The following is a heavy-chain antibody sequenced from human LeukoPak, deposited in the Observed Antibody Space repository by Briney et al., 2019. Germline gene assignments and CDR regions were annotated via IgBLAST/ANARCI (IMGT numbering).Heavy chain of an antibody. V-gene: IGHV1-2*02. CDR2: INPNSGGT. J-gene: IGHJ4*02. CDR3: ARLDDSSGYYYGGDY. CDR1: GYTFTDYY. D-gene: IGHD3-22*01. Sequence: ASVKVSCKASGYTFTDYYIHWVRQAPGQGLEWMGWINPNSGGTNYAQKFQGRVTMTRDTSISTAYMELSRLRSDDTAVYYCARLDDSSGYYYGGDYWGQGALVTVSS.